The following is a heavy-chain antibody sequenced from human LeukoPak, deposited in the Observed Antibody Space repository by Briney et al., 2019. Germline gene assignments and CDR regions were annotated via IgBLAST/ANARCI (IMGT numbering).Heavy chain of an antibody. CDR1: GFTFSRYS. V-gene: IGHV3-23*01. CDR2: ISGSGGST. CDR3: AKDGAGSQSYCSSTSCYVDY. J-gene: IGHJ4*02. Sequence: PGGSLRLSCAASGFTFSRYSMSWVRQAPGKGLEWVSAISGSGGSTYYADSVKGRFTISRDNSKNTLYLQMNSLRAEDTAVYYCAKDGAGSQSYCSSTSCYVDYWGQGTLVTVSS. D-gene: IGHD2-2*01.